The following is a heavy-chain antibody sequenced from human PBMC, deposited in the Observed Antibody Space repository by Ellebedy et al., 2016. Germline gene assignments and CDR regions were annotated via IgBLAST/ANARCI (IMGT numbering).Heavy chain of an antibody. CDR1: GHTFTSYG. D-gene: IGHD2/OR15-2a*01. Sequence: ASVKVSCKASGHTFTSYGISWVRQAPGQGLEWMGWISIYNDNTNYAQKFQGRLTMTTDTSTSTAYMELRSLRPDDTAVYYCARDMLDIRGVLGYWGQGTLVTVSS. CDR3: ARDMLDIRGVLGY. V-gene: IGHV1-18*04. J-gene: IGHJ4*02. CDR2: ISIYNDNT.